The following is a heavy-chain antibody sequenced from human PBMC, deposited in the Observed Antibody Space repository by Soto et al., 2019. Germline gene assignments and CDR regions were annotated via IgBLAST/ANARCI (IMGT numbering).Heavy chain of an antibody. D-gene: IGHD3-3*01. CDR3: TREYDFWSGPPGY. CDR2: IRSKAYGGTT. V-gene: IGHV3-49*03. CDR1: GFTFGDYA. J-gene: IGHJ4*02. Sequence: SLSLSCTASGFTFGDYAMSWFRQAPGKGLEWVGFIRSKAYGGTTEYAASVKGRFTISRDDSKSIAYLQMNSLKTEDTAVYYCTREYDFWSGPPGYWGQGTLVTVSS.